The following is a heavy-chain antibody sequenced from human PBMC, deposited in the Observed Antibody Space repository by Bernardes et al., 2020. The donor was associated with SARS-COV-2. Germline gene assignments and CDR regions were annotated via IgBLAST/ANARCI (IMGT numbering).Heavy chain of an antibody. CDR3: ATAWEGS. J-gene: IGHJ4*02. CDR2: IYPGNSDT. Sequence: GAYLKTSSQGSGYSLSRYWIAWVRPVPGRGLEWVAMIYPGNSDTRYSPSFEGQVTISVDNYLSTAYLQWSSLKASDTAIYYCATAWEGSWGQGTLVTVSS. V-gene: IGHV5-51*01. CDR1: GYSLSRYW. D-gene: IGHD1-26*01.